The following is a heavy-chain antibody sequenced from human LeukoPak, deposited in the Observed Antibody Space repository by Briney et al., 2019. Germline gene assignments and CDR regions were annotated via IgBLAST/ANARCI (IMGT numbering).Heavy chain of an antibody. CDR3: ARSRVANGDYFLEDV. J-gene: IGHJ4*02. CDR1: GYTFTSYD. D-gene: IGHD4-17*01. CDR2: MNPNIGTT. V-gene: IGHV1-8*03. Sequence: ASMKVSCKASGYTFTSYDINWVRQATGQGLEWMGWMNPNIGTTDYAQRFQGRVTITMNTSISTTYMELSSLRSEDTAVYYCARSRVANGDYFLEDVWGQGTLVTVSS.